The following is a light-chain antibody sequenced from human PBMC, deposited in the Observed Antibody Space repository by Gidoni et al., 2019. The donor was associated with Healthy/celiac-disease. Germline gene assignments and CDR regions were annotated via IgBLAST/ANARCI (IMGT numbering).Light chain of an antibody. J-gene: IGKJ3*01. CDR3: QRRSNWPT. Sequence: EIVLTQSPATLSLSPGERATLSCRASQSVSSYLAWYQQKPGQAPRLLIYDASNRATGIPARFSGSGSGTDFTLTISSLEPEDFAIYYCQRRSNWPTFGPXTKVDIK. CDR1: QSVSSY. CDR2: DAS. V-gene: IGKV3-11*01.